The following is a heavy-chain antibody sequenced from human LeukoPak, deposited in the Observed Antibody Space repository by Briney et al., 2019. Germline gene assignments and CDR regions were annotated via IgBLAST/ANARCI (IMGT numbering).Heavy chain of an antibody. Sequence: GGSLRLSCAASGFTFDDYAMHWVRQAPGKGLEWVSGISWNSGSIGYADSVKGRFTISRGNAKNSLYLQMNSLRAEDTALYYCARGGPWYSSGPEYYFDCWGQGTLVTVSS. V-gene: IGHV3-9*01. CDR2: ISWNSGSI. CDR1: GFTFDDYA. CDR3: ARGGPWYSSGPEYYFDC. D-gene: IGHD6-19*01. J-gene: IGHJ4*02.